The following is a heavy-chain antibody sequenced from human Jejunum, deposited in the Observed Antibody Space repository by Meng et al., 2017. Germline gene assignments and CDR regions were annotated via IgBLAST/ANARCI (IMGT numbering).Heavy chain of an antibody. CDR1: GASISSSNW. J-gene: IGHJ4*02. CDR2: IYHRGNI. D-gene: IGHD6-6*01. CDR3: ARVDSSASFDY. Sequence: QVRLQESGPGLVKPPGTLFLTCAVSGASISSSNWWSWVRQSPGKGLEWIGVIYHRGNINYNPSLKSRVTISVDKSKNQFSLKLNSVTAADTAVYYCARVDSSASFDYWGQGTLVTVSS. V-gene: IGHV4-4*03.